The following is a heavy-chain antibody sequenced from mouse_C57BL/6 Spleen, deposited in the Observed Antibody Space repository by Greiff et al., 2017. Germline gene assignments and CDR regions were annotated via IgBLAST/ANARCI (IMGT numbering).Heavy chain of an antibody. CDR2: IYPGCGNT. J-gene: IGHJ4*01. CDR3: ARSLLKAMDD. V-gene: IGHV1-55*01. CDR1: GYSFTNYK. D-gene: IGHD1-3*01. Sequence: QVQLQQPGAELVKPGASVKISCKASGYSFTNYKMNWVKQSHGQGLEWIGDIYPGCGNTNYNEKFKSKATLTVDTSSSTAYMQLSSLTSEDSAVYYCARSLLKAMDDWGQGTSVTVSS.